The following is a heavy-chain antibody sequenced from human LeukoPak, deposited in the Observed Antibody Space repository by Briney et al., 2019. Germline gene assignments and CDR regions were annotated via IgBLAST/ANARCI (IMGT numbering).Heavy chain of an antibody. V-gene: IGHV1-18*01. CDR3: ARDRGIAEADSFDP. CDR2: IDTYSGKT. D-gene: IGHD6-13*01. Sequence: ASVTVSCKASGYTYTTDGISWVRRAPRQGLEWMGWIDTYSGKTNYAQKFQGRVTITSDTSTSTAYIELRSLRSDDTAVYYCARDRGIAEADSFDPWGQGNLVTVSS. CDR1: GYTYTTDG. J-gene: IGHJ5*02.